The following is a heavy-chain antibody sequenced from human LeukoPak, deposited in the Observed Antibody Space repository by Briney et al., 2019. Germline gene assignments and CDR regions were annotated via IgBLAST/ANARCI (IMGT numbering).Heavy chain of an antibody. Sequence: PGGSLRLSCAASGFSFTASSLNWVRQAPGQGLEWISYIRSGSTMTYYADSVKGRFTISRDDANNVLFLQLNSLGAEDTAVYYCARCRSGTCHAYFDYWGQGTLVTVSS. CDR2: IRSGSTMT. V-gene: IGHV3-48*01. CDR3: ARCRSGTCHAYFDY. CDR1: GFSFTASS. D-gene: IGHD2-15*01. J-gene: IGHJ4*02.